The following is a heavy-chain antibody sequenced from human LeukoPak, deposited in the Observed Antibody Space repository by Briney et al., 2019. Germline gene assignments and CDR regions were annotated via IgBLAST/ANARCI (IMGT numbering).Heavy chain of an antibody. D-gene: IGHD3-10*01. V-gene: IGHV1-69*05. CDR2: IIPIFGTA. CDR1: GGTFSSYA. CDR3: ARDGESPYGSGSYYKARPSSPYYYYGMDV. Sequence: EASVKVSCKASGGTFSSYAISWVRQAPGQGLEWMGGIIPIFGTANYAEKFQGRVTITTDESTSRAYMELSSLRSEDTAVYYCARDGESPYGSGSYYKARPSSPYYYYGMDVWGQGTTVTVSS. J-gene: IGHJ6*02.